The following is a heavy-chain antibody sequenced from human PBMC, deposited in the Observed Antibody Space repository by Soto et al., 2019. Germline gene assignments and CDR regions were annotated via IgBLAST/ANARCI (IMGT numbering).Heavy chain of an antibody. CDR3: ARHHMAATDKYFDY. CDR2: IYDNDST. D-gene: IGHD6-19*01. J-gene: IGHJ4*02. V-gene: IGHV4-31*03. CDR1: GGSITRGGYY. Sequence: QVQLQESGPGLVKPSQTLSLTCTVSGGSITRGGYYWSWIRQHPGKGLEWIGYIYDNDSTYYNPALKSRVTMAVDMSRNQFSLKPSSVTAEDTAVYYCARHHMAATDKYFDYWGQGNLVTVAS.